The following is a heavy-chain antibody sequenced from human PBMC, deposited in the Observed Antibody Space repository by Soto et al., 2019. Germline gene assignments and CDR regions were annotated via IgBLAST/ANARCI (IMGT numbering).Heavy chain of an antibody. CDR1: GFTFSDYY. Sequence: VQLVESGGGLVKPGGSLRLSCAASGFTFSDYYMSWIRQAPGKGLEWVSYISSSSSYTNYADSVKGRFTISRDNAKNSLYLQMNSLRAEDTAVYYCARHSSSSGWFDPWGQGTLVTVSS. CDR3: ARHSSSSGWFDP. J-gene: IGHJ5*02. CDR2: ISSSSSYT. D-gene: IGHD6-6*01. V-gene: IGHV3-11*06.